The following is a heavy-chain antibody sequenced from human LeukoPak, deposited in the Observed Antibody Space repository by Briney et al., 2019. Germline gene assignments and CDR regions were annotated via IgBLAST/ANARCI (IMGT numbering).Heavy chain of an antibody. D-gene: IGHD3-22*01. CDR2: THCSGT. CDR3: ARGISYYDSSGIDY. V-gene: IGHV4-59*01. CDR1: GGSISSYY. Sequence: PSETLSLTCTVSGGSISSYYWSWIRQPPGKGLEWIGYTHCSGTNYNPSLKSRVTISADTSKNQFSLKLSSVTAADTAVYYCARGISYYDSSGIDYWGQGTLVTVSS. J-gene: IGHJ4*02.